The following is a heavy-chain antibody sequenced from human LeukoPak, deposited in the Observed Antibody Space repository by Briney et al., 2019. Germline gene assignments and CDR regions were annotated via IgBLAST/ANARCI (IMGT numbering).Heavy chain of an antibody. D-gene: IGHD2-15*01. CDR2: IIPILGMA. CDR3: ARDKVYCSGGSCYVD. CDR1: GGTFSSYA. Sequence: GASVKVSCKASGGTFSSYAISWVRQAPGQGLEWMGRIIPILGMANYAQKFQGRVTITADKSTSTAYMELSSLRSEDTAVYYCARDKVYCSGGSCYVDWGQGTLVTVSS. V-gene: IGHV1-69*04. J-gene: IGHJ4*02.